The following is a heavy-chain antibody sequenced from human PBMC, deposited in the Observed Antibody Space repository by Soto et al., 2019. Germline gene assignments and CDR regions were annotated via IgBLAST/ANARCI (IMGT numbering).Heavy chain of an antibody. CDR2: IYYSGST. CDR3: ARASMEDYYDSSGYYYYYGMAV. D-gene: IGHD3-22*01. J-gene: IGHJ6*02. CDR1: GGSIISGDYY. V-gene: IGHV4-30-4*01. Sequence: SETLSLTCTVSGGSIISGDYYWSWIRQPPGKGLEWIGYIYYSGSTYYNPSLKSRVTISVDTSKNQFSLKLSSVTAADTAVYYCARASMEDYYDSSGYYYYYGMAVWGQGTTVTVSS.